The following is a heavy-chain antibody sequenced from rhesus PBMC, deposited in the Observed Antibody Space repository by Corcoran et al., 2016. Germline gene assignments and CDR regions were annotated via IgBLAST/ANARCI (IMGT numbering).Heavy chain of an antibody. V-gene: IGHV4S11*01. Sequence: QVQLRESGPGLVKPLETLSLTCAVSGGSISRHYWGWIRQPPGKGLEWIGCIYGRDSDTNYNPSLKSRVTLSVDTTKNQFSLKVTSVTAADTAVYYCYSGRWKGEYWGQGVLVTVSS. J-gene: IGHJ4*01. D-gene: IGHD6-25*01. CDR3: YSGRWKGEY. CDR1: GGSISRHY. CDR2: IYGRDSDT.